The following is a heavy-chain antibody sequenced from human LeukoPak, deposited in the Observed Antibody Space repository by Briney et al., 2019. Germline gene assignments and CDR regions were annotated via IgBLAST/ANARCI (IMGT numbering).Heavy chain of an antibody. CDR2: IYTSGST. D-gene: IGHD3-22*01. J-gene: IGHJ3*02. CDR1: GGSISSSSYY. Sequence: PSETLSLTCTVSGGSISSSSYYWSWIRQPAGKGLEWIGRIYTSGSTNYNPSLKSRVTMSVDTSKNQFSLKLSSVTAADTAVYYCARDDYYDSSGYYIDAFDIWGQGTMVTVSS. CDR3: ARDDYYDSSGYYIDAFDI. V-gene: IGHV4-61*02.